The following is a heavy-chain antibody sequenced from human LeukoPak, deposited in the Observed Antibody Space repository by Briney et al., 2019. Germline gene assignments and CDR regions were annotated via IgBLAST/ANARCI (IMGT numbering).Heavy chain of an antibody. CDR3: ASHRPGDFDY. D-gene: IGHD1-14*01. J-gene: IGHJ4*02. Sequence: PGGSLRLSCAASGFTFSSHAMRWVRQAPGKGLEWVSSISSSSSYIYYADSVKGRFTISRDNAKNSLYLQMNSLRAEDTAVYYCASHRPGDFDYWGQGTLVTVSS. V-gene: IGHV3-21*01. CDR2: ISSSSSYI. CDR1: GFTFSSHA.